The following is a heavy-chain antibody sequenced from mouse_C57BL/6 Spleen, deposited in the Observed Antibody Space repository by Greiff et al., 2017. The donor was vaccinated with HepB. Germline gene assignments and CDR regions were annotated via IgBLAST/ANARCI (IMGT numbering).Heavy chain of an antibody. CDR1: GYTFTSYW. D-gene: IGHD1-1*01. CDR3: ARNYGSHFDY. J-gene: IGHJ2*01. V-gene: IGHV1-69*01. Sequence: QVQLKQPGAELVMPGASVKLSCKASGYTFTSYWMHWVKQRPGQGLEWIGEIDPSDSYTNYNQKFKGKSTLTVDKSSSTAYMQLSSLTSEDSAVYYCARNYGSHFDYWGQGTTLTVSS. CDR2: IDPSDSYT.